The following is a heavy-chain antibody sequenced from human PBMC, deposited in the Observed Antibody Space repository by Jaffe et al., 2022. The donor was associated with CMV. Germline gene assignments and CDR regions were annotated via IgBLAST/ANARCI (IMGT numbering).Heavy chain of an antibody. V-gene: IGHV4-39*01. CDR1: GGSISSSSYY. CDR2: IYYSGST. Sequence: QLQLQESGPGLVKPSETLSLTCTVSGGSISSSSYYWGWIRQPPGKGLEWIGSIYYSGSTYYNPSLKSRVTISVDTSKNQFSLKLSSVTAADTAVYYCARQCKWLVDYFDYWGQGTLVTVSS. J-gene: IGHJ4*02. CDR3: ARQCKWLVDYFDY. D-gene: IGHD6-19*01.